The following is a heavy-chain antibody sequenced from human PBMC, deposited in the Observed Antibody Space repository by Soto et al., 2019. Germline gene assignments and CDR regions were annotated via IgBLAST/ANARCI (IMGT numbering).Heavy chain of an antibody. CDR2: IQSGGPT. CDR3: AKAIEQWLIRGASGYYGMDV. J-gene: IGHJ6*02. Sequence: GGSLRLSCAASGFTVSSKYMSWVRQAPGKGLEWVSLIQSGGPTYYADSVKGRFTISRDTSENTVHLQMDSLRAEDTAVYYCAKAIEQWLIRGASGYYGMDVWGQGTTVTVSS. V-gene: IGHV3-66*01. D-gene: IGHD6-19*01. CDR1: GFTVSSKY.